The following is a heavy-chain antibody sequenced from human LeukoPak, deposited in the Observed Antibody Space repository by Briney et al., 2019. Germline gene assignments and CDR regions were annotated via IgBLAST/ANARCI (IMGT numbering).Heavy chain of an antibody. J-gene: IGHJ4*02. CDR1: GFTFSSYA. V-gene: IGHV3-30-3*01. CDR3: ARDQGSSWYSFDY. D-gene: IGHD6-13*01. Sequence: PGGSLRLSCAASGFTFSSYAMHWVRQAPGNGLEWVAVISYDGSNKYYADSVKGRFTISRDNSKNTLYLQMNSLRAEDTAVYYCARDQGSSWYSFDYWGQGTLVTVSS. CDR2: ISYDGSNK.